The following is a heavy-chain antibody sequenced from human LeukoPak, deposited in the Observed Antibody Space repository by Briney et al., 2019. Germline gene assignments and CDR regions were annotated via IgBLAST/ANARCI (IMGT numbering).Heavy chain of an antibody. V-gene: IGHV1-2*06. Sequence: ASVKVSCKASGYTFTGYYMHWVRQAPGQGLEWMGRINPNSGGTNYAQKFQGRVTMTRDTSISTAYMELSRLRSDDTAVYYCARVRYYYDRSSCPDYWGQGTLVTVSS. CDR1: GYTFTGYY. CDR2: INPNSGGT. CDR3: ARVRYYYDRSSCPDY. J-gene: IGHJ4*02. D-gene: IGHD3-22*01.